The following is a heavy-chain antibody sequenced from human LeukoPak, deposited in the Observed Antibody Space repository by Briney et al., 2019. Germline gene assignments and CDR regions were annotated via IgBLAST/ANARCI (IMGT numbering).Heavy chain of an antibody. V-gene: IGHV3-74*01. J-gene: IGHJ4*02. Sequence: GSLRLSCAASGFTFTSYWMHWVRQAPGEGLVWVSRIHSGGSSTSYADSVRGRFTISRDNAKNSLYLQMNSLRAEDTAVYYCVRDRAYFDSSGFYNLDYWGQGTLVTVSS. D-gene: IGHD3-22*01. CDR1: GFTFTSYW. CDR2: IHSGGSST. CDR3: VRDRAYFDSSGFYNLDY.